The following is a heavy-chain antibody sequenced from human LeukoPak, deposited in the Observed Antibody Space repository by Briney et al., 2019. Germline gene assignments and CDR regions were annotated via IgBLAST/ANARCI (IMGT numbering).Heavy chain of an antibody. CDR2: IKQDESEK. J-gene: IGHJ4*02. D-gene: IGHD2-15*01. CDR3: ARDPALAAPDY. Sequence: GGSLRLSCAASGFTFSSYWMSWVRQAPWKGLEWVANIKQDESEKYYVDSVKGRFTISRDNAKNSLYLQMNSLRAEDTAVYYCARDPALAAPDYWGQGTLVTVSS. V-gene: IGHV3-7*01. CDR1: GFTFSSYW.